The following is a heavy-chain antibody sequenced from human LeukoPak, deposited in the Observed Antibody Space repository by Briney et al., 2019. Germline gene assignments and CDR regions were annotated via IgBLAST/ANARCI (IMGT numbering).Heavy chain of an antibody. V-gene: IGHV3-33*01. Sequence: GGSLRLSCAAYGFTFSSYDMHWVRQAPGKGLEWVALIWYDGSNKYYADSVKGRFTISRDNSRNTLYLQMNSLRAEDTAVYYCARDRSGTFDYWGQGTLVTVSS. CDR1: GFTFSSYD. D-gene: IGHD2-15*01. CDR3: ARDRSGTFDY. CDR2: IWYDGSNK. J-gene: IGHJ4*02.